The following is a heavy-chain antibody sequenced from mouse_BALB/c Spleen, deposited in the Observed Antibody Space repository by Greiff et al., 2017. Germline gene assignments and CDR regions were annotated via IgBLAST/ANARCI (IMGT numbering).Heavy chain of an antibody. D-gene: IGHD2-4*01. CDR3: ANDCDGFAY. CDR2: IWRGGSA. J-gene: IGHJ3*01. CDR1: GFSLTSYG. Sequence: QVQLQQSGPSLVQPSQSLSITCTASGFSLTSYGVHWVRQSPGKGLEWLGVIWRGGSADYNAAFMSRLSITKDNSKSQVFFKMNSLQADDTAIYYCANDCDGFAYWGQGTLVTVSA. V-gene: IGHV2-5-1*01.